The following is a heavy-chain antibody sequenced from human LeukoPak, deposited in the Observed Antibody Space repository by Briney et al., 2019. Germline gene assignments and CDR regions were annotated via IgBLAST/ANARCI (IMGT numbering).Heavy chain of an antibody. CDR1: GYSFTSYW. V-gene: IGHV5-51*01. CDR3: ASDTSGYYFPHAFNL. D-gene: IGHD3-22*01. J-gene: IGHJ3*01. Sequence: GESLQISCKGSGYSFTSYWIGWVRQMPGKGLEWMGIIYPGDSDTRYSPSFQGQVTISADKSITTAYLQWSSLKASDTAIYFCASDTSGYYFPHAFNLWGQGTMVTVSS. CDR2: IYPGDSDT.